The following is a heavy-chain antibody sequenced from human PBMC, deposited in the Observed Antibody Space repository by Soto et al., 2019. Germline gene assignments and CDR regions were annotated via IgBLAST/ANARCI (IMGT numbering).Heavy chain of an antibody. CDR2: IIPIFGTA. V-gene: IGHV1-69*01. CDR3: AREYYYDSSGYYYY. CDR1: GGTFSSYA. J-gene: IGHJ4*02. Sequence: QVQLVQSGAEVKKPGSSVKVSCKASGGTFSSYAISWVRQAPGQGLEWMGGIIPIFGTAKYAQKFQGRVTITADESTITAYMERSSLRSVDTAVYYCAREYYYDSSGYYYYRGQGTMVTVSS. D-gene: IGHD3-22*01.